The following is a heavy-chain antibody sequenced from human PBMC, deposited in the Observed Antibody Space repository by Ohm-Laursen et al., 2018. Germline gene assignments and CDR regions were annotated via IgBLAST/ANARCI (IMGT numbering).Heavy chain of an antibody. J-gene: IGHJ4*02. CDR1: GFTFSSYA. D-gene: IGHD1-26*01. CDR3: AKMVGAWDFFDY. CDR2: LSGSGHDT. V-gene: IGHV3-23*01. Sequence: GSLRLSCSASGFTFSSYAMSWVRQAPEKGLEWVSGLSGSGHDTYYTDSVKGRFTISRDNAKNSLYLQMNSLRAEDTALYYCAKMVGAWDFFDYWGQGTLVTVSS.